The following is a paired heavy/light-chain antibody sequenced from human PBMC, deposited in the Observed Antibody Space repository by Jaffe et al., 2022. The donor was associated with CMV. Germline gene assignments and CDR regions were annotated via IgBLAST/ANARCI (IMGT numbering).Heavy chain of an antibody. D-gene: IGHD1-1*01. CDR2: VKNDGSST. CDR1: GFTFSSHY. V-gene: IGHV3-74*01. CDR3: VRGGGSNNPPFDG. Sequence: EVQLVESGGGLVQPGGSLRLSCAASGFTFSSHYIHWVRQAPGKGLAWVSYVKNDGSSTDYADSVKGRFAISRDNAKNTVYLQMNALRDEDTAAYYCVRGGGSNNPPFDGWGQGTLVIVSS. J-gene: IGHJ4*02.
Light chain of an antibody. CDR2: WAS. CDR3: QQYYSSPYT. CDR1: QSVLYSSNNKSL. J-gene: IGKJ2*01. V-gene: IGKV4-1*01. Sequence: DFVMTQSPDSLAVSLGERATINCKSSQSVLYSSNNKSLLNWFQHKPGQPPKLLIYWASTRESGVPDRFSGSGSGTDFTLTISSLQAEDVAVYYCQQYYSSPYTFGPGTKLEIK.